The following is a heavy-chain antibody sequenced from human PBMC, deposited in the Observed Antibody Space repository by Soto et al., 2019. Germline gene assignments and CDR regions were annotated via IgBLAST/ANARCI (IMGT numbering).Heavy chain of an antibody. V-gene: IGHV4-4*02. D-gene: IGHD4-4*01. CDR2: IYHSGST. CDR3: SSLRTTVTTSTY. J-gene: IGHJ4*01. CDR1: GGSISSSNW. Sequence: PSETLSLTCAVSGGSISSSNWRSWVRQPPGKGLEWIGEIYHSGSTNYNPSLKSRVTISVDKSKNRFSLKLSSVTAADTAVYNSSSLRTTVTTSTYCGHRTLVTFS.